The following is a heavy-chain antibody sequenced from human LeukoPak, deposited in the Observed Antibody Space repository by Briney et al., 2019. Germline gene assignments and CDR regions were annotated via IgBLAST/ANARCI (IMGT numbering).Heavy chain of an antibody. CDR1: GYTFSTYW. D-gene: IGHD6-13*01. Sequence: GGSLRLSCAASGYTFSTYWMHWVRQAPGKGLVWVSRINSDGSSTSYADSVKGRFTISRDNAKNTLYLQMNSLRADDTAVYYCARVRYSSSSNYMDVWGKGTTVTVSS. J-gene: IGHJ6*03. V-gene: IGHV3-74*01. CDR2: INSDGSST. CDR3: ARVRYSSSSNYMDV.